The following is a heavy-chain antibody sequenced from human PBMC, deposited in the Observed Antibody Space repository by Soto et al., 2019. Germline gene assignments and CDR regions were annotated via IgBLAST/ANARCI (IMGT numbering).Heavy chain of an antibody. D-gene: IGHD2-15*01. CDR2: IRDDGSET. J-gene: IGHJ4*02. CDR1: GFILSYYW. CDR3: ARDCSGGSFQY. Sequence: EVQLVESGGGLVQPGGSLRLSCAASGFILSYYWMSWFRQAPGKGLEWVANIRDDGSETYYVDSVKGRFTISRDNAQNSVFMQMNSLRVEDTAIYYCARDCSGGSFQYWGQGTLVTVSS. V-gene: IGHV3-7*01.